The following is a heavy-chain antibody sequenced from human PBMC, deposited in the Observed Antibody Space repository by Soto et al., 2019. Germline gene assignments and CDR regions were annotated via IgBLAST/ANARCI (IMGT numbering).Heavy chain of an antibody. CDR2: IKQDGSEK. D-gene: IGHD6-13*01. CDR3: AREGYSSSWYSRGGYFDY. V-gene: IGHV3-7*01. Sequence: GGSLRLSCAASGFTFSSYWMSWVRQAPGKGLERVANIKQDGSEKYYVDSVKGRFTISRDNAKNSLYLQMNSLRVEDTAVYYCAREGYSSSWYSRGGYFDYWGQGTLVTVSS. J-gene: IGHJ4*02. CDR1: GFTFSSYW.